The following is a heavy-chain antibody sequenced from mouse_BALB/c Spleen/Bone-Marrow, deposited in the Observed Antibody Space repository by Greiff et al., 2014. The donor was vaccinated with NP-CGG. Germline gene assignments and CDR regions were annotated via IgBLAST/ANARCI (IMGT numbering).Heavy chain of an antibody. Sequence: VQLKESGPELVKPGASMKISCKASGYSFTGYTMHWVKQSHGKNLEWIGLINPYNSDTYYNQRFKDKATLTVDKSSSTAYMELLSLTSEDYAVYYCVRGEDGFTSWGQGTLVTVSA. V-gene: IGHV1-37*01. CDR3: VRGEDGFTS. CDR1: GYSFTGYT. J-gene: IGHJ3*01. CDR2: INPYNSDT.